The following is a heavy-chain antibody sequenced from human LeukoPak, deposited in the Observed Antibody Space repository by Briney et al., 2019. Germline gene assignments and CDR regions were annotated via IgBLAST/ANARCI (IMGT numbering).Heavy chain of an antibody. CDR1: GGSISSSSYY. CDR3: ATYYDFWSGYFDY. Sequence: PSETLSLTCTVSGGSISSSSYYWGWIRQPPGKGLEWIGSIYYSGSTYYNPSLKSRVTISVDTSKNQFSLKLSSVTAADTAVYYCATYYDFWSGYFDYWGQGTLVTVSS. V-gene: IGHV4-39*01. D-gene: IGHD3-3*01. CDR2: IYYSGST. J-gene: IGHJ4*02.